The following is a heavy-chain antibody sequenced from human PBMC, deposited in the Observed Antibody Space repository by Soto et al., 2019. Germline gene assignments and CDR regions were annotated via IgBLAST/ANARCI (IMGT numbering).Heavy chain of an antibody. CDR1: GFSFSNYV. J-gene: IGHJ6*02. V-gene: IGHV3-23*01. CDR3: AKDRQLDV. D-gene: IGHD6-6*01. Sequence: EVQLLESGGGLVQPGGSLRLSCAASGFSFSNYVMSWVRQAPGKGLEWVSGISGSGSITNYADSVKGRFTISRDNSKNTVYLQMNSLRAEDTAVYYCAKDRQLDVWGQGTTVTVSS. CDR2: ISGSGSIT.